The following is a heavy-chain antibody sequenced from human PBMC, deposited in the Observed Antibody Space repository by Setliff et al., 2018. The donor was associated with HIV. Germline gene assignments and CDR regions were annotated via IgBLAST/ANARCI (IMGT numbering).Heavy chain of an antibody. J-gene: IGHJ4*02. CDR1: GYTLSELS. V-gene: IGHV1-69*13. D-gene: IGHD3-22*01. Sequence: SVKVSCKVSGYTLSELSMHWVRQAPGKGLVWMGGIIPIFGTPDYAQKFQGRITITADESTSTAYMELRSLRSEDTAVYYCARSLYDSSDYPMTYWGQGTLVTVSS. CDR2: IIPIFGTP. CDR3: ARSLYDSSDYPMTY.